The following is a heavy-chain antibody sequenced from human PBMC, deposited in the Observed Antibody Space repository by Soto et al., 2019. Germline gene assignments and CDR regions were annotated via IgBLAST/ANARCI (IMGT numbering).Heavy chain of an antibody. D-gene: IGHD6-19*01. J-gene: IGHJ5*02. CDR3: ARDRARLAGNNWFDP. CDR1: GFTFSSYA. V-gene: IGHV3-30-3*01. CDR2: ISYDGSNK. Sequence: QVQLVESGGGVVQPGRSLRLSCAASGFTFSSYAMHWVRQAPGKGLEWVAVISYDGSNKYYADSVKGRFTISRDNSKNTLYLQMNSLRAEDTAVYYCARDRARLAGNNWFDPWGQGTLVTVSS.